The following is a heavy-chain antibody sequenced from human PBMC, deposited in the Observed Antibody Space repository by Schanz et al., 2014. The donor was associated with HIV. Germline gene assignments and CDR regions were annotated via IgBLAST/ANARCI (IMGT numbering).Heavy chain of an antibody. D-gene: IGHD3-3*01. Sequence: EVQLVESGGTLVQPGGSLRLSCAASGFIFTNHWMNWVRQAPGKGLEWVANINRDGSEKYYVDSVKGRFTIARDNAENSVYLQMSSLRVEDTAVYYCARGRAYFDSWSGLNWFHPWGQGTLVTVSS. J-gene: IGHJ5*02. CDR2: INRDGSEK. CDR1: GFIFTNHW. V-gene: IGHV3-7*01. CDR3: ARGRAYFDSWSGLNWFHP.